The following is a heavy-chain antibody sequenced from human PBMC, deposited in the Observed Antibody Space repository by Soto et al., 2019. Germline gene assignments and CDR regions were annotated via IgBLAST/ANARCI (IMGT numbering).Heavy chain of an antibody. CDR1: GFTVSSNF. CDR2: IYSGGNT. Sequence: EVPLVESGGGLIQPGGSLRLSCAASGFTVSSNFMSWVRQAPGKGLEWVSVIYSGGNTYYADSVKGRFTISRDNSKNTVFLQMNSLRAEDTAIYYCARVNPPYPWGQGTLVTVSS. J-gene: IGHJ5*02. V-gene: IGHV3-53*01. CDR3: ARVNPPYP.